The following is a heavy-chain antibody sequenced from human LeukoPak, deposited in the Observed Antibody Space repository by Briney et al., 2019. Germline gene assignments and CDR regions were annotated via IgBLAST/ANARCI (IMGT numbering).Heavy chain of an antibody. Sequence: GGSLRLSCAASGFTFDDYTMHWVRQAPGKGLEWVSLISWDGGSTYYADSVKGRFTISRDNSKNTLYLQMNSLRAEDTAVYYCAKRGLRYFDWFSEPYYFDYWGQGTLVTVSS. CDR2: ISWDGGST. CDR1: GFTFDDYT. D-gene: IGHD3-9*01. V-gene: IGHV3-43*01. J-gene: IGHJ4*02. CDR3: AKRGLRYFDWFSEPYYFDY.